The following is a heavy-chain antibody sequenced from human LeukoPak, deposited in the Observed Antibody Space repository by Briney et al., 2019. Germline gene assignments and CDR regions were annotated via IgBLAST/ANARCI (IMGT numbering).Heavy chain of an antibody. J-gene: IGHJ4*02. CDR1: GFTFSDYA. CDR3: AKDRDSSGWWRFDY. D-gene: IGHD6-19*01. Sequence: PGGSLRLSCTASGFTFSDYAMSWVRQAPGKGLEWVSGISGSGGSIRYADSVKGRFTISRDNSKNTLYLQMNSLRAEDTAVYYCAKDRDSSGWWRFDYWGQGTLVTVSS. CDR2: ISGSGGSI. V-gene: IGHV3-23*01.